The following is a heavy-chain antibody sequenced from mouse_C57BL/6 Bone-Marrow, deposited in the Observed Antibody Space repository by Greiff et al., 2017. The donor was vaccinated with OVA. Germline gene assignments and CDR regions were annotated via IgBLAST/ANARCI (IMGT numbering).Heavy chain of an antibody. V-gene: IGHV5-6*01. J-gene: IGHJ3*01. Sequence: VQLKESGGDLVKPGGSLKLSCAASGFTFSSYGMSWVRQTPDKRLEWVATISSGGSYTYYPDSVKGRFTFSRDNAKNPLYLQMSSLKAEDTAKYYCATGFADWGPGTLVTVSA. CDR2: ISSGGSYT. CDR3: ATGFAD. CDR1: GFTFSSYG.